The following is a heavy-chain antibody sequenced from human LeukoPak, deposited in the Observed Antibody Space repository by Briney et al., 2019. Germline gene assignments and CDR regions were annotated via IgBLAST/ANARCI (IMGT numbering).Heavy chain of an antibody. CDR3: ARGMFSSSWYIDY. J-gene: IGHJ4*02. CDR2: IDPSDSYI. CDR1: GFNFITYW. V-gene: IGHV5-10-1*01. Sequence: GESLKISCVGSGFNFITYWISWVRQMPGKGLEWIGRIDPSDSYINYSPSFQGHVTISADKSTNTAYLQWSSLKASDTAMYYCARGMFSSSWYIDYWGLGTLVTVSS. D-gene: IGHD6-13*01.